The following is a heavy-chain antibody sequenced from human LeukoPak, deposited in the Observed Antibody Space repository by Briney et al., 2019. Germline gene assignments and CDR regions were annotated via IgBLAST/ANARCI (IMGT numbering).Heavy chain of an antibody. D-gene: IGHD2-2*02. CDR3: ARERPYTWYFDY. J-gene: IGHJ4*02. V-gene: IGHV3-30-3*01. Sequence: PGGSLRLTCTASGFTFSSHVMQWVRQAPGKGLEWVALISSDGSNEYYADSVKGRFTVSRDNSKNTLYLQMNSLRAEDTSVYYCARERPYTWYFDYWGQGTLVTVSS. CDR1: GFTFSSHV. CDR2: ISSDGSNE.